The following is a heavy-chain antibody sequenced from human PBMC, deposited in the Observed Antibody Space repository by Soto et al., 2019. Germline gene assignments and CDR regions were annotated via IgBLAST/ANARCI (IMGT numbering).Heavy chain of an antibody. V-gene: IGHV4-59*01. D-gene: IGHD1-7*01. J-gene: IGHJ6*02. CDR2: IYYSGST. Sequence: SETLSLTCAVYGGFFIGYYWSWSRQPPWKGLEWIGYIYYSGSTNYNPSLKSRVTISVDTSKNQFSLKLSSVTAADTAVYYCARDHWNYVGSYYYYGMDVLGQGTTVTVSS. CDR3: ARDHWNYVGSYYYYGMDV. CDR1: GGFFIGYY.